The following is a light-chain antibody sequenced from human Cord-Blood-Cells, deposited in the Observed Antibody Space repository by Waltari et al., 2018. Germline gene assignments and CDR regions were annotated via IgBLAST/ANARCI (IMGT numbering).Light chain of an antibody. V-gene: IGKV4-1*01. CDR1: QSVLYSSNNKNY. CDR2: WAS. CDR3: QQYYSTPPT. J-gene: IGKJ1*01. Sequence: DIVMTQTPDSMAVSLGERATIKCKSSQSVLYSSNNKNYLAWYQQKPGPPPKLLIYWASTRESGVPDRFSGSGSGTDFTLTISSLQAEDVAVYYCQQYYSTPPTFGQGTKVEIK.